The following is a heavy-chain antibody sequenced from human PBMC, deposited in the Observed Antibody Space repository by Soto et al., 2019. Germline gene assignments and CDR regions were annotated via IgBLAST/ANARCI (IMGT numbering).Heavy chain of an antibody. Sequence: HVQLQASGPGLVKPSQTLSLTCTVSCVSISSGGYYWSWIRQHPGKGLEWIGYLYYSGTTYYSPSLQSGVTISIDTSNNPCSLEMSSVTAADTAMYYCATDGGPQLLSHYYYGMDAWGQGTTVTVSS. CDR3: ATDGGPQLLSHYYYGMDA. CDR2: LYYSGTT. J-gene: IGHJ6*02. V-gene: IGHV4-31*03. CDR1: CVSISSGGYY. D-gene: IGHD2-2*01.